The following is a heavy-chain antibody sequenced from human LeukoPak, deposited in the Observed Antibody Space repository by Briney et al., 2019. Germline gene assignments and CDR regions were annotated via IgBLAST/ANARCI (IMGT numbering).Heavy chain of an antibody. V-gene: IGHV4-59*12. CDR2: TYYSGST. D-gene: IGHD6-13*01. CDR3: ARERPGYSSSFDY. CDR1: GGSISSYY. Sequence: PSETLSLTCTVSGGSISSYYWSWIRQPPGKGLEWIGYTYYSGSTNYNPSLKSRVTISVDTPKNQFSLKLSSVTAADAAVYYCARERPGYSSSFDYWGQGTLVTVSS. J-gene: IGHJ4*02.